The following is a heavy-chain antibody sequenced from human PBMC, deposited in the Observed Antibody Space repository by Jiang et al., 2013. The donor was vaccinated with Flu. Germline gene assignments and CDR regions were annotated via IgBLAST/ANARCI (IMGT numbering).Heavy chain of an antibody. D-gene: IGHD2-21*02. J-gene: IGHJ4*02. CDR1: GGSISIDGYY. V-gene: IGHV4-39*01. CDR2: IHYSGRT. CDR3: AGRAVTATIDF. Sequence: GPGLVKPSETLSLTCTVSGGSISIDGYYWAWIRQPPGKGLEWIGSIHYSGRTFYNPSLKSRVTISVDTSKNQFSLKLSSVTATDTAVYFCAGRAVTATIDFWGQGTLVPVSS.